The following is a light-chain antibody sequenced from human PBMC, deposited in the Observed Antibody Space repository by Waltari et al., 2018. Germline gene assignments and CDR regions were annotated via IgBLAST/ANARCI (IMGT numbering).Light chain of an antibody. CDR1: RSNIGAHDF. V-gene: IGLV2-23*01. Sequence: QSALTQPASVSGSPGQSITISCTGTRSNIGAHDFVSWFQQHPGQAPKLIISEANKPPSGVSYRFSGSKSGNTASLTISGLQTEDEADYYCCSYAGESRVVFGGGTKLTVL. J-gene: IGLJ2*01. CDR2: EAN. CDR3: CSYAGESRVV.